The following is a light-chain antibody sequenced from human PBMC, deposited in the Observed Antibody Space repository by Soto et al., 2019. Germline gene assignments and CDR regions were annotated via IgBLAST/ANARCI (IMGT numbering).Light chain of an antibody. J-gene: IGLJ1*01. Sequence: QSALTQPASVSGSPGQSITISCTGTSSDIGTYKYVSWFQHHPGKAPKLIIYDVTIRTSGVSARFSGSKSGNTASLTISGLQAEDDADYFCCSYEGTYTSFVFGTGTKVTVL. V-gene: IGLV2-14*03. CDR2: DVT. CDR3: CSYEGTYTSFV. CDR1: SSDIGTYKY.